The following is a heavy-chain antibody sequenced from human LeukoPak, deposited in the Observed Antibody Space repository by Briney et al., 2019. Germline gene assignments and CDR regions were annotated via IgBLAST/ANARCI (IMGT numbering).Heavy chain of an antibody. Sequence: GGSLRLSCAASGFTFSDYYMSWVRQAPGKGLGWVANIKQDGSEKYYVDSVKGRFTISRDNAKNSLYLQMNSLRAEDTAVYYCARVSSGWYGRGAFDIWGQGTMVTVSS. V-gene: IGHV3-7*04. CDR3: ARVSSGWYGRGAFDI. D-gene: IGHD6-19*01. CDR1: GFTFSDYY. J-gene: IGHJ3*02. CDR2: IKQDGSEK.